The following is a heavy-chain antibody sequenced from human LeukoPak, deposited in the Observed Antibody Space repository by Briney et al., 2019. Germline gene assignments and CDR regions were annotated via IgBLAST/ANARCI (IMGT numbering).Heavy chain of an antibody. J-gene: IGHJ4*02. Sequence: ASVKVSCMASGYTFTGYYMYWVRQAPGPGREWMGWINPNSGGKNHAQKFKGRVTMTRDTSISTVYMELSRLRSDDTAVYYCARGWVNYYDSSGYYYPDYWGQGTLVTVSS. CDR3: ARGWVNYYDSSGYYYPDY. CDR2: INPNSGGK. CDR1: GYTFTGYY. V-gene: IGHV1-2*02. D-gene: IGHD3-22*01.